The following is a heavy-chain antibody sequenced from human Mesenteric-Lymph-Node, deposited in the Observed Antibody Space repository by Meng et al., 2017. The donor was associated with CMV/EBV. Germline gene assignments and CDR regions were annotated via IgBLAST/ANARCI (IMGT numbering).Heavy chain of an antibody. J-gene: IGHJ6*02. D-gene: IGHD3-3*01. Sequence: SVKVSCKASGGTFSSYTISWVRQAPGQGLEWMGRIIPILGIANYAQKFQGRVTITADKSTSTAYMELSSLRSEDTAVYYCARDNNFWSGYPTYYYYGMDVWGQGTTVTVSS. CDR1: GGTFSSYT. V-gene: IGHV1-69*04. CDR3: ARDNNFWSGYPTYYYYGMDV. CDR2: IIPILGIA.